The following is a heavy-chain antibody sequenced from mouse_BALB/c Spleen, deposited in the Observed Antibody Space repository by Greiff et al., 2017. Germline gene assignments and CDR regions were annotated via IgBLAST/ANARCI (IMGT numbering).Heavy chain of an antibody. J-gene: IGHJ4*01. Sequence: VQLKESGGDLVKPGGSLKLSCAASGFTFSSYGMSWVRQTPDKRLEWVATISSGGSYTYYPDSVKGRFTISRDNAKNTLYLQMSSLKSEDTAMYYCARTVDYAMDYWGQGTSVTVSS. CDR3: ARTVDYAMDY. CDR2: ISSGGSYT. CDR1: GFTFSSYG. V-gene: IGHV5-6*01.